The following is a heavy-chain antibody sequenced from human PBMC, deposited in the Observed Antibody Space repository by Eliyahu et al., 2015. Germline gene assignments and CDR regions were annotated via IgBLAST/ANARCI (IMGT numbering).Heavy chain of an antibody. CDR1: GFTLVCNE. V-gene: IGHV3-48*03. D-gene: IGHD3-22*01. CDR3: AMGPYSSGYYYIY. CDR2: ISSSGSTI. J-gene: IGHJ4*02. Sequence: EVQLVESGGGLVQPGGSXRXXCAASGFTLVCNEXNWVRQAPGKGLXWVSYISSSGSTIYYADSVKGRFTISRDNAKNSLYLQMNSLRAEDTAVYYCAMGPYSSGYYYIYWGQGTLVTVSS.